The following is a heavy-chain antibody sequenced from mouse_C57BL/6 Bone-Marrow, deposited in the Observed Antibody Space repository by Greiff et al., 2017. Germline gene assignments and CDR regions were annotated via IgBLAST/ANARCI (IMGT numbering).Heavy chain of an antibody. Sequence: VQLQQPGAELVMPGASVKLSCKASGYTFTSYWMHWVKQRPGQGLEWIGEIDPSDSYTNYNQKFKGKSTLTVAKSSSTAYMQLSSLTSEDSAVYYCAVTTVVSTRDWYFDVWGTGTTVTVSS. CDR3: AVTTVVSTRDWYFDV. CDR2: IDPSDSYT. CDR1: GYTFTSYW. V-gene: IGHV1-69*01. D-gene: IGHD1-1*01. J-gene: IGHJ1*03.